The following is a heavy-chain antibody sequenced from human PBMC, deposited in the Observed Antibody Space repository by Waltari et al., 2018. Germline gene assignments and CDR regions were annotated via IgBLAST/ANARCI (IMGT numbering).Heavy chain of an antibody. D-gene: IGHD3-22*01. CDR2: ISSSSSYI. Sequence: FSSYSMNWVRQAPGKGLEWVSSISSSSSYIYYADSVKGRFTISRDNAKNSLYLQMNSLRAEDTAVYYCARLPYYYDSSGYPHGAFDIWGQGTMVTVSS. CDR3: ARLPYYYDSSGYPHGAFDI. CDR1: FSSYS. J-gene: IGHJ3*02. V-gene: IGHV3-21*01.